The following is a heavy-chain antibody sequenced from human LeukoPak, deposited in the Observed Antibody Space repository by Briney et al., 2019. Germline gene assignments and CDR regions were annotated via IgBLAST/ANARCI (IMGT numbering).Heavy chain of an antibody. CDR1: GFTFSSYS. V-gene: IGHV3-48*04. Sequence: GGSLRLSCAASGFTFSSYSMNWVRQAPGKGLEWVSYISSSSSTIYYADSVKGRFTISRDNAKNSLYLQMNSLRAEDTAVYYCARDDGSGSYYIQLDYWGQGTLVTVSS. CDR3: ARDDGSGSYYIQLDY. J-gene: IGHJ4*02. CDR2: ISSSSSTI. D-gene: IGHD3-10*01.